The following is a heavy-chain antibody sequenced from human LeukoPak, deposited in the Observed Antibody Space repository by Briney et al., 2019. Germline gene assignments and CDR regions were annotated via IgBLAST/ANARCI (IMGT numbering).Heavy chain of an antibody. J-gene: IGHJ4*02. Sequence: GGSLRLSCAASRFSFSDYTMSWVRQLPGKGLEWVSGIRHSGVDSSYADSVKGRFTISRDNSMNMLYLQMNSLRDDDTGVYYCARDRRATPMYFFDFWGQGTPVTVSS. CDR1: RFSFSDYT. V-gene: IGHV3-23*01. CDR3: ARDRRATPMYFFDF. D-gene: IGHD2-15*01. CDR2: IRHSGVDS.